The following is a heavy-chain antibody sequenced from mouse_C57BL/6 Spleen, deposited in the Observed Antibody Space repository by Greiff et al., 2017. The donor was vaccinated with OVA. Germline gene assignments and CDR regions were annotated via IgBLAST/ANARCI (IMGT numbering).Heavy chain of an antibody. V-gene: IGHV6-3*01. CDR2: IRLKSDNYAT. Sequence: EVQGVESGGGLVQPGGSMKLSCVASGFTFSNYWMNWVRQSPEKGLEWVAQIRLKSDNYATHYAESVKGRFTISRDDSKSSVYLQMNNLRAEDTGIYYCTVLYSLDYWGQGTTLTVSS. D-gene: IGHD2-12*01. CDR1: GFTFSNYW. CDR3: TVLYSLDY. J-gene: IGHJ2*01.